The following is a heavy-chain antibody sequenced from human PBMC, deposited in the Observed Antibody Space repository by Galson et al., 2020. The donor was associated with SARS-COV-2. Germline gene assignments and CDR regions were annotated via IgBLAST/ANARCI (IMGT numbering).Heavy chain of an antibody. CDR1: GFTFSTHW. V-gene: IGHV3-74*01. D-gene: IGHD2-15*01. CDR2: INKDGSST. J-gene: IGHJ4*02. CDR3: ARETPTHSYYIDN. Sequence: GGSLRLSCAVSGFTFSTHWMHWVRQAPGKGLVWVSRINKDGSSTNYADFVKGRFTISRDNAKNTLYLQMNSLRTDDTAVYYCARETPTHSYYIDNGGQGTLVTVSS.